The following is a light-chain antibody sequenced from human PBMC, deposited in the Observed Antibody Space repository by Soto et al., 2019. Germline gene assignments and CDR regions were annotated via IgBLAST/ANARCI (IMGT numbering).Light chain of an antibody. CDR1: NSDVGGYNY. Sequence: QSALTQPPSASVSPGQTVAISCTGTNSDVGGYNYVSWYQQHPGKAPKLMIYDVNKRPSGVPDRFSGSKSGNTASLTVSGLQAEDEADYYCSSYAGSTTFDVFGTGTKVTVL. V-gene: IGLV2-8*01. CDR3: SSYAGSTTFDV. CDR2: DVN. J-gene: IGLJ1*01.